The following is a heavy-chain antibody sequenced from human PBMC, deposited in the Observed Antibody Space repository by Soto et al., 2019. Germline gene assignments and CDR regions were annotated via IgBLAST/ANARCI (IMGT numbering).Heavy chain of an antibody. CDR2: ITPYNGNI. D-gene: IGHD3-10*01. V-gene: IGHV1-45*02. CDR1: GWIFTFQY. CDR3: ARSATSGDQHFIDS. J-gene: IGHJ4*02. Sequence: QMQLLQSGAEVKKTGSSVKISCKTSGWIFTFQYLHWVRQAPGQGLEWLGWITPYNGNIKYAERFQDRTSITRDNSLTPLFLELRNLKSEDTGLYYCARSATSGDQHFIDSWGQGPLVTVSS.